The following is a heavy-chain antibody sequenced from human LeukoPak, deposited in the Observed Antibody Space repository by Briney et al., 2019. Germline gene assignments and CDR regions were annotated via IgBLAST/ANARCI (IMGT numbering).Heavy chain of an antibody. D-gene: IGHD3-22*01. J-gene: IGHJ5*02. Sequence: VXXSCKASGYTFTSYYMHWVRQAPGQGLEWMGIINPSGGSTSYAQKFQGRVTMTRDTSTSTVYMELSSLRSEDTAVYYCARGYYYDSSGYYYGPRIDPWGQGTLVTVSS. CDR2: INPSGGST. CDR1: GYTFTSYY. V-gene: IGHV1-46*01. CDR3: ARGYYYDSSGYYYGPRIDP.